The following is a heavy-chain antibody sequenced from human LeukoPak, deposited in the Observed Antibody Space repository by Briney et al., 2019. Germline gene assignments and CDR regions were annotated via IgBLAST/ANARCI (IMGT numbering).Heavy chain of an antibody. CDR2: ISGNRAHI. Sequence: GGSLRLSCAASGFTFSSYNMNWVRQAPGKGLEWVSSISGNRAHIVYSDSVRGRFTVSRDGAQRSVHLQMNSPRAEDTAVYYCARDSDYYGSGSHRDAFDIWGQGTMVTVSS. V-gene: IGHV3-21*01. CDR3: ARDSDYYGSGSHRDAFDI. J-gene: IGHJ3*02. D-gene: IGHD3-10*01. CDR1: GFTFSSYN.